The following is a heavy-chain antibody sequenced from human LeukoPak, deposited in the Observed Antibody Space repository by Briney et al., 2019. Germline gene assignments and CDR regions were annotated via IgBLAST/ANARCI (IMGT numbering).Heavy chain of an antibody. D-gene: IGHD1-1*01. J-gene: IGHJ6*02. CDR1: GFTFSSYA. Sequence: GGSLRLSCAATGFTFSSYAMHWVRQAPGKGLEYVSGIGMNGVTTYYANSVKGRFTISRDNSKNTIYLQMGSLKTEDMAVYHCARWYKSLDIWGQGTTVTVS. CDR3: ARWYKSLDI. V-gene: IGHV3-64*01. CDR2: IGMNGVTT.